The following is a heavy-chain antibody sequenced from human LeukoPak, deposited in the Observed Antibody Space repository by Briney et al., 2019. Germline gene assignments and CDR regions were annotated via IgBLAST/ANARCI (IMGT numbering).Heavy chain of an antibody. CDR1: GFTLSSYW. V-gene: IGHV3-7*03. CDR3: AKVGHYYDSSGYFIKPNWFDP. CDR2: IKQDGSEK. J-gene: IGHJ5*02. D-gene: IGHD3-22*01. Sequence: GGSLRLSCAASGFTLSSYWRSWVRQAPGKGLEWVANIKQDGSEKYYVDSVKGRFTISRDNAKNSLYLQMNSLRAEDKAVYYCAKVGHYYDSSGYFIKPNWFDPWGQGTLVTVSS.